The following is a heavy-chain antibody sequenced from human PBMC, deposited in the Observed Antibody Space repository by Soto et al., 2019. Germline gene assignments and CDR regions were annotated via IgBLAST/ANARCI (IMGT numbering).Heavy chain of an antibody. CDR1: GGSISSSSYY. Sequence: SETLSLTCSFSGGSISSSSYYLGWIRQPPGKGLEWIGSIYYSGTTYYNPSLKSRVTISAHTSKNQFSLRLSSLTAADTAVYYCARQDADYVEYYHYYMDVWGKGTTVTVSS. D-gene: IGHD4-17*01. V-gene: IGHV4-39*01. CDR3: ARQDADYVEYYHYYMDV. J-gene: IGHJ6*03. CDR2: IYYSGTT.